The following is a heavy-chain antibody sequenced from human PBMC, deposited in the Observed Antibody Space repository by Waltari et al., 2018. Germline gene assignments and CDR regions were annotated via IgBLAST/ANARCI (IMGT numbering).Heavy chain of an antibody. Sequence: EVQLVESGGGLVQPGGSLRLSCAASGFTFSSYWMSWVRQAPGKGLEWVANIKQDGSEKEYVYSVKCRFTISRDNAKNSLYLQMNSLRAEDTAVYYCARDAIVGATNWFDPWGQGTLVTVSS. J-gene: IGHJ5*02. CDR3: ARDAIVGATNWFDP. D-gene: IGHD1-26*01. CDR1: GFTFSSYW. V-gene: IGHV3-7*01. CDR2: IKQDGSEK.